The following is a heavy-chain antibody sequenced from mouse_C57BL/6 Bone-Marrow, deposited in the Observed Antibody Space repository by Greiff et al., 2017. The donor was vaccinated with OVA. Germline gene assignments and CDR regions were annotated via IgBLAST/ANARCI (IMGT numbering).Heavy chain of an antibody. Sequence: QVPLQQPGAELVMPGASVKLSCKASGYTFTSYWMHWVKQRPGQGLEWIGVIDPSDSYTNYNQKFKGKSISTVKKSSSTAYMQLSSQTSEDSAVYYGARKDSNYEGWYFDVWGTGTTVTVSS. CDR3: ARKDSNYEGWYFDV. CDR1: GYTFTSYW. J-gene: IGHJ1*03. V-gene: IGHV1-69*01. CDR2: IDPSDSYT. D-gene: IGHD2-5*01.